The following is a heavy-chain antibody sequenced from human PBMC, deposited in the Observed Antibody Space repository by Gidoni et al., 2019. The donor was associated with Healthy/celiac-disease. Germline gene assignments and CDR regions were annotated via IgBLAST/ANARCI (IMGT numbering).Heavy chain of an antibody. CDR1: GGSISSYY. Sequence: QVQPQESGPGLVKPSETLSLPCTVSGGSISSYYWSWLRQPPGKGLEWIGYIYYIGSTHYNPSLKRRVTISVDTSKIQFSLKLSSVTAADTAVYYCARGTAPSDYWGQGTLVTVSS. CDR3: ARGTAPSDY. V-gene: IGHV4-59*01. D-gene: IGHD2-21*02. J-gene: IGHJ4*02. CDR2: IYYIGST.